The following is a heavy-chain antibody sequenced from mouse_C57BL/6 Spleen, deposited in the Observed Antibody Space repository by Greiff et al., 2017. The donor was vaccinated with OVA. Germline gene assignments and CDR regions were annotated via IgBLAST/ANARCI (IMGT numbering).Heavy chain of an antibody. CDR2: IYPGDGDT. CDR3: ARFNYYGSNWYFDV. D-gene: IGHD1-1*01. J-gene: IGHJ1*03. V-gene: IGHV1-82*01. Sequence: QVQLKESVPELVKPGASVKISCKASGYAFSSSWMNWVKQRPGKGLEWIGRIYPGDGDTNYNGKFKGKATLTADKSSSTAYMQLSSLTSEDSAVYFCARFNYYGSNWYFDVWGTGTTVTVSS. CDR1: GYAFSSSW.